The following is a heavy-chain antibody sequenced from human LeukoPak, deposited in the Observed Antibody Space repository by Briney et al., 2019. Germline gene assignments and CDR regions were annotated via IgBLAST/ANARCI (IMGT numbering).Heavy chain of an antibody. V-gene: IGHV4-39*07. Sequence: SETLSLTCTVSGGSISSSSYYWGWIRQPPGKGLEWIGSIYYSGSTYYNPSLKSRVTISVDTSKNQFSLKVSSVTAADTAVYYCARDARGSSYMDVWGQGTTVTVSS. J-gene: IGHJ6*02. CDR2: IYYSGST. D-gene: IGHD3-10*01. CDR3: ARDARGSSYMDV. CDR1: GGSISSSSYY.